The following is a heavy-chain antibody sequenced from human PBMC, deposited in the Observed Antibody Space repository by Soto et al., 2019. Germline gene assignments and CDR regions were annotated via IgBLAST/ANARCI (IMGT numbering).Heavy chain of an antibody. Sequence: SETLSLTCTVSGGSISSYYWSWIRQPPGKGLEWIGYIYYSGSTNYNPSLKSRVTISVDASKNQFSLKLSSVTAADTAVYYCARVSYDFWSGYYAPLGSPYYYYYFMDVWGKGTKVTVSS. CDR2: IYYSGST. J-gene: IGHJ6*03. V-gene: IGHV4-59*01. CDR3: ARVSYDFWSGYYAPLGSPYYYYYFMDV. CDR1: GGSISSYY. D-gene: IGHD3-3*01.